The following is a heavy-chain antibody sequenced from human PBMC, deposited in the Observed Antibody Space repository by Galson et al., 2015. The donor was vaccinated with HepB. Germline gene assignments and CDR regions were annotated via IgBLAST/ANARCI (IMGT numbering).Heavy chain of an antibody. D-gene: IGHD5-18*01. J-gene: IGHJ4*02. CDR1: GFTFSSYW. CDR3: ARDRTLTLWGRYFDY. Sequence: SLRLSCAASGFTFSSYWMSWVRQAPGKGLEWVANIKQDGSEKYYVDSVKGRFTISRDNAKNSLYLQMNSLRAEDTAVYYCARDRTLTLWGRYFDYWGQGTLVTVSS. CDR2: IKQDGSEK. V-gene: IGHV3-7*03.